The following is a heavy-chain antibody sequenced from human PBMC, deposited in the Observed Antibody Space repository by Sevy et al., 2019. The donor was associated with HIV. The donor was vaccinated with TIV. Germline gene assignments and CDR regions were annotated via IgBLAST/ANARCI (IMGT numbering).Heavy chain of an antibody. CDR1: GGSISSYY. J-gene: IGHJ4*02. D-gene: IGHD5-18*01. Sequence: SETLSLTCTVSGGSISSYYWSWIRQPPGKGLEWIGYIYYSGGTNYNPSLKSRVTISVDTSKNQFSLKLSSVTAADTAVYYCARVSRGYSYGLDYWGQGTLVTVSS. V-gene: IGHV4-59*01. CDR2: IYYSGGT. CDR3: ARVSRGYSYGLDY.